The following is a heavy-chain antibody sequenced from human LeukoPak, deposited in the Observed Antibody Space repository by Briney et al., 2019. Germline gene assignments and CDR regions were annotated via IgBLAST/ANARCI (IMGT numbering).Heavy chain of an antibody. CDR1: GGSFSGYY. CDR3: ARSRVWSDYWGYFDY. D-gene: IGHD3-3*01. Sequence: SETLSLTCAVYGGSFSGYYWSWVRQPPGKGLEWIGYIYHSGSTNYNPSLKSRVNLSVDMAKNQISLKMSSVTAADTAVYYCARSRVWSDYWGYFDYWGQGTLVTVSS. V-gene: IGHV4-59*01. CDR2: IYHSGST. J-gene: IGHJ4*02.